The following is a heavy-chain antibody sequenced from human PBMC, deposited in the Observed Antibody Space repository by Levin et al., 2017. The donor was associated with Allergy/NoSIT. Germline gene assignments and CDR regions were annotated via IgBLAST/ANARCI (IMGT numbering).Heavy chain of an antibody. CDR2: INHSGST. D-gene: IGHD2-15*01. CDR3: ARGRSVVAATGLNRPWYFDR. Sequence: SQTLSLTCAVYGGSFSGYYWSWIRQPPGKGLEWIGEINHSGSTNYNPSLKSRVTISVDTSKNQFSLKLSSVTAADTAVYYCARGRSVVAATGLNRPWYFDRWGRGTLVTVSS. CDR1: GGSFSGYY. V-gene: IGHV4-34*01. J-gene: IGHJ2*01.